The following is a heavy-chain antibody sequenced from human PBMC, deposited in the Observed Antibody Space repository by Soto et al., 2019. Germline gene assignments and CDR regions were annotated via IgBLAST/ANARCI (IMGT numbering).Heavy chain of an antibody. CDR2: TYYRSKWYN. V-gene: IGHV6-1*01. J-gene: IGHJ6*03. D-gene: IGHD6-19*01. CDR1: GDSVPSNSAA. Sequence: SQTLSLTCVISGDSVPSNSAAWNWIRQSPSRGLEWLGRTYYRSKWYNDYAVSVKSRITINPDTSKNQFSLQLNSVTPEDTAVYYCARDVESDDRGWYYYYMDVWGKGTTVNVSS. CDR3: ARDVESDDRGWYYYYMDV.